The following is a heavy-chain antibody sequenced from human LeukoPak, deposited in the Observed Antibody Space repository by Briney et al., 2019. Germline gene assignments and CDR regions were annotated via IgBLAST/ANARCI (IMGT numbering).Heavy chain of an antibody. V-gene: IGHV3-23*03. CDR3: AKTPDQFTYYDILTGPRGY. J-gene: IGHJ4*02. CDR2: IYSGGST. D-gene: IGHD3-9*01. Sequence: PGGSLRLSCAASGFTFSSCGFNWVRQAPGKGLEWVSVIYSGGSTYYADSVKGRFTISRDNSKNTLYLQMNSLRAEDTAVYYCAKTPDQFTYYDILTGPRGYWGQGTLVTVSS. CDR1: GFTFSSCG.